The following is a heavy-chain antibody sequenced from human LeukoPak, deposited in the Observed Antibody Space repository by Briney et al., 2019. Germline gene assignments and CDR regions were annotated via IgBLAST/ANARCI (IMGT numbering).Heavy chain of an antibody. J-gene: IGHJ4*02. CDR1: GFTFSSYS. CDR3: ARGPTVTTNGDY. CDR2: ISSSSSYI. D-gene: IGHD4-11*01. Sequence: GGSLRLSCAASGFTFSSYSMNWVRQAPGKGLEWVSSISSSSSYIYYADSVKGRFTISRDNAKNSLYLQMNSLRAEDTAVYYCARGPTVTTNGDYWGQGTLVTVSS. V-gene: IGHV3-21*01.